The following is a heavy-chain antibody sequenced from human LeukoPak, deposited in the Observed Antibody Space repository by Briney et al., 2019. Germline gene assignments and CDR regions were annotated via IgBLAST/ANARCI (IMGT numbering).Heavy chain of an antibody. V-gene: IGHV1-18*01. CDR2: ISAYNGNT. J-gene: IGHJ6*03. CDR1: GYTFTSYG. CDR3: ARSGGGRGPGYYYMDV. D-gene: IGHD2-15*01. Sequence: ASVKVSCKASGYTFTSYGISWVRQAPGQGLEWMGWISAYNGNTNYAQKLQGRVTMTTDTSTSTAYMELRSLRSDDTAVYYRARSGGGRGPGYYYMDVWGKGTTVTVSS.